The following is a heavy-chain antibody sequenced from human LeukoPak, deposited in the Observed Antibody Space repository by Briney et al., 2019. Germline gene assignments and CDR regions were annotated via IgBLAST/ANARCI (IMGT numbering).Heavy chain of an antibody. Sequence: GGSLRLSCAASGFTFSSYAMSWVRQAPGKGLEWVSAISGSGGSKYYADSVKGRFTISRDNSKNTLYLQMNSLRAEDTAVYYCAKSGRRGYCSGGSRCSGNYFDYWGQGTLVTVSS. V-gene: IGHV3-23*01. D-gene: IGHD2-15*01. CDR3: AKSGRRGYCSGGSRCSGNYFDY. CDR1: GFTFSSYA. J-gene: IGHJ4*02. CDR2: ISGSGGSK.